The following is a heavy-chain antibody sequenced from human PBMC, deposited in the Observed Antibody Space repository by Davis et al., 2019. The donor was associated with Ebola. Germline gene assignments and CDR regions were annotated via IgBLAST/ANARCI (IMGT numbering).Heavy chain of an antibody. CDR1: GYTFTSYG. Sequence: ASVKVSCKASGYTFTSYGISWVRQAPGQGLEWMGWISAYNGNTNYAQKLQGRVTMTTDTSTSTAYMELSSLRSEDTAVYYCASLRSGYYGSGSYYFDYWGQGTLVTVSS. V-gene: IGHV1-18*01. CDR3: ASLRSGYYGSGSYYFDY. CDR2: ISAYNGNT. J-gene: IGHJ4*02. D-gene: IGHD3-10*01.